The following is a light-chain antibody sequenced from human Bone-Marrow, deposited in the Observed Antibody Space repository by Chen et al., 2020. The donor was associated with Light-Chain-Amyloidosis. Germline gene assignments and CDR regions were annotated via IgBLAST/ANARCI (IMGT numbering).Light chain of an antibody. CDR1: DLPTQY. J-gene: IGLJ2*01. V-gene: IGLV3-25*03. CDR3: QSADSSGTYEVI. CDR2: RDT. Sequence: SYELTQPPSVSVSPGQTARITCSGDDLPTQYRYWYQQKPGQAPVRVIHRDTERPSGISERFSGSSTGTTATLTISGVQAEDEADYHCQSADSSGTYEVIFGGGTKLTVL.